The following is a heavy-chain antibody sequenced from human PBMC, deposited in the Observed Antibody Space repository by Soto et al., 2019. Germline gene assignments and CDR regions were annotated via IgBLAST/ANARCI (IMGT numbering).Heavy chain of an antibody. J-gene: IGHJ6*02. Sequence: PSETLSLTCTVSGGSVSSGSYYWSWIRQPPGEGLEWIGYIYYSGSTNYNPSLKSRVTISVDTSKNQFSLKLSSVTAADTAVYYCARGVIVLVPAAILYYYYGMDVWGQGTTVTVSS. CDR2: IYYSGST. V-gene: IGHV4-61*01. CDR3: ARGVIVLVPAAILYYYYGMDV. D-gene: IGHD2-2*02. CDR1: GGSVSSGSYY.